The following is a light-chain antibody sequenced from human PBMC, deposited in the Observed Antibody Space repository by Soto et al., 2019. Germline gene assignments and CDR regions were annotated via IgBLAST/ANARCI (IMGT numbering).Light chain of an antibody. CDR3: PQRSNWPST. V-gene: IGKV3-11*01. CDR2: DAS. Sequence: EIVLTQSPATLSLSPGNRATLSCRASQSVSGYLAWYQQKPGQAPRLLIYDASNRATGIPARFSGSGSGTDFTLTNPRLEPEDFSVYYCPQRSNWPSTFGGGTKVEI. J-gene: IGKJ4*01. CDR1: QSVSGY.